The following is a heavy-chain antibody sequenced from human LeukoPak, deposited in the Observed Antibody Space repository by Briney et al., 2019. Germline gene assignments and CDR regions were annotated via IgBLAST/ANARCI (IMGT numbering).Heavy chain of an antibody. J-gene: IGHJ4*02. D-gene: IGHD6-13*01. CDR3: ARPIAAAGS. Sequence: PGGSLRLSCAVSGFTFSSYWMTWVRQAPGKGLEWVASIKPDGSEKYYVDSVKGRFTISRDNAKNSLYLQMNSLRAEDTAVYYCARPIAAAGSWGQGTLVTVSS. CDR1: GFTFSSYW. CDR2: IKPDGSEK. V-gene: IGHV3-7*03.